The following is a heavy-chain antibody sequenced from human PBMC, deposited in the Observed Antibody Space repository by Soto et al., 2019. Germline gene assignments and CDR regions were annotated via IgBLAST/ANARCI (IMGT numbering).Heavy chain of an antibody. Sequence: PGGSLRLSCTASGFTFGDYAMSWFRQAPGKGLEWVGRIKSKTDGGTTDYAAPVKGRFTISRDDSKNTLYLQMNSLKTEDTSVYYCTTVWYYFDSSGFPPLDYWGQGTLVTVSS. D-gene: IGHD3-22*01. CDR2: IKSKTDGGTT. CDR1: GFTFGDYA. J-gene: IGHJ4*02. V-gene: IGHV3-15*01. CDR3: TTVWYYFDSSGFPPLDY.